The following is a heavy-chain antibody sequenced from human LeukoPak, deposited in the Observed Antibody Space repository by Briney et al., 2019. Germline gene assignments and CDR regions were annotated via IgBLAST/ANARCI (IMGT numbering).Heavy chain of an antibody. CDR2: ISYDGSNK. Sequence: GGSLRLSCAASGFTFSSYAMSWVRQAPGKGLEWVAVISYDGSNKYYADSVKGRFTISRDNSKNTLYLQMNSLRAEDTAVYYCAKDRSLYDFWSGYAFDIWGQGTMVTVSS. CDR1: GFTFSSYA. CDR3: AKDRSLYDFWSGYAFDI. J-gene: IGHJ3*02. D-gene: IGHD3-3*01. V-gene: IGHV3-30*18.